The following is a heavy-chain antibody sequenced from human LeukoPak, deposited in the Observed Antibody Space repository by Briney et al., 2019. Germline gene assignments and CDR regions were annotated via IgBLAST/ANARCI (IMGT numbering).Heavy chain of an antibody. CDR1: GGSFSGYY. V-gene: IGHV4-34*01. J-gene: IGHJ3*02. D-gene: IGHD3-22*01. CDR3: ARSYYDSSGYYGMRAFDI. CDR2: INHSGST. Sequence: SETLSLTCAVYGGSFSGYYWGWIRQPPGKGLEWIGEINHSGSTNYNPSLKSRVTISVDTSKNQFSLKLSSVTAADTAVYCCARSYYDSSGYYGMRAFDIWGQGTMVTVSS.